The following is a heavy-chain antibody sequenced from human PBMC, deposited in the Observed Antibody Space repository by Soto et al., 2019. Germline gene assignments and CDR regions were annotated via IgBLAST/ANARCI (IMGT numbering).Heavy chain of an antibody. CDR3: AKDYRGGSGTAWDY. CDR1: GFAFGSYA. D-gene: IGHD3-10*01. J-gene: IGHJ4*02. V-gene: IGHV3-23*01. Sequence: EVQLLESGGGLVQPGGSLRLSCVASGFAFGSYAMSWVRQAPGRGLEWVSTIRDSGGSTYYADSVKGRFTISRDNSKNTLYLQVNSLRAEDTALYYCAKDYRGGSGTAWDYWGLGTLVTVSS. CDR2: IRDSGGST.